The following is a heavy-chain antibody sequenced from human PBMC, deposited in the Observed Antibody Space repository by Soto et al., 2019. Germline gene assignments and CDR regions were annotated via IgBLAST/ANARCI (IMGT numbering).Heavy chain of an antibody. V-gene: IGHV4-59*01. CDR2: IYYSGST. J-gene: IGHJ5*02. Sequence: SETLSLTCTVSGGSISSYYWSWIRQPPGKGLEWIGYIYYSGSTNYNPSLKSRVTISVDTSKNQFSLKLSSVTAADTAVYYCARPLGYCSGGSCPGFDPWGRGTLVTVSS. CDR3: ARPLGYCSGGSCPGFDP. D-gene: IGHD2-15*01. CDR1: GGSISSYY.